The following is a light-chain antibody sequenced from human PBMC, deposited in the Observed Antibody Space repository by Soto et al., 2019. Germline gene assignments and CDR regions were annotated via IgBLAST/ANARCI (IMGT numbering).Light chain of an antibody. V-gene: IGKV1-39*01. CDR2: AAS. CDR1: QSISSY. J-gene: IGKJ5*01. CDR3: QQSYSTSIT. Sequence: DIQMTQSPSSLSASIGDRVTITCRASQSISSYLNWYHQRPGKAPKLLIYAASSLQRGVPSRFSGSGSWTDFTLTISSLQPEDFATYYCQQSYSTSITFGQGTRLEIK.